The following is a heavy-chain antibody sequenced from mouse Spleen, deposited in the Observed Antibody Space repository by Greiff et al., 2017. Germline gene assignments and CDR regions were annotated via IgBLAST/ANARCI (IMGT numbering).Heavy chain of an antibody. Sequence: EVNVVESGGGLVQPGGSLKLSCAASGFTFSDYYMNWVRQTPERRLEWVAFIGNGGGDTHYLDTVKGRFTISRDNAKNTLYLQMSRLKSEDTGMYYCARMGDSNWYFDVWGTGTTVTVSS. V-gene: IGHV5-12*01. J-gene: IGHJ1*03. CDR2: IGNGGGDT. CDR3: ARMGDSNWYFDV. CDR1: GFTFSDYY.